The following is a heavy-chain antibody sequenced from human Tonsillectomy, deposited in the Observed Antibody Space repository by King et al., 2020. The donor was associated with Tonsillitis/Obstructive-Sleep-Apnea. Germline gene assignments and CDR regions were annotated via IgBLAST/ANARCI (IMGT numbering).Heavy chain of an antibody. Sequence: VQLVESGPEVKKPGTSVTVSCKASGFTFTNAAVQSVRQPRGQRLEGLDWIDVVSGITNYSQNFQERVTITRDMSTSTAYIELSSLRSKDTAVYYCAAGSDFSGLDPWGQGTLVTVSS. CDR2: IDVVSGIT. CDR1: GFTFTNAA. CDR3: AAGSDFSGLDP. J-gene: IGHJ5*02. V-gene: IGHV1-58*01. D-gene: IGHD2-21*02.